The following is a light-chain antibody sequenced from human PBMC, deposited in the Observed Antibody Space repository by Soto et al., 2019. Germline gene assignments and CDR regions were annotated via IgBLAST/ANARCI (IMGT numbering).Light chain of an antibody. CDR3: QQRGNWPLT. J-gene: IGKJ2*01. CDR2: DAS. V-gene: IGKV3-11*01. Sequence: EIVLTQSPATLSLSPGERATLSCRASQSVSSYLAWYHQKPGQAPRLLIYDASNKATGIPARFSGSGSGTDFTLTISSLEAEDFAVYYCQQRGNWPLTFGQGTKLEI. CDR1: QSVSSY.